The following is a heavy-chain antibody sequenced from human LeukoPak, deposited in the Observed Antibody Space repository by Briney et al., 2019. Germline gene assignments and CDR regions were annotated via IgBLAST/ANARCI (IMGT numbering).Heavy chain of an antibody. Sequence: PGGSLRLSCAASGFTFDDYGMSWVRQAPGKGLEWVSGINWNGGSTGYADSVKGRFTISRDNAKNSLYLQMNSLRAEDTALYYCARLDEEGYYDSSGYFGYWGQGTLVTVSS. CDR2: INWNGGST. V-gene: IGHV3-20*04. J-gene: IGHJ4*02. D-gene: IGHD3-22*01. CDR3: ARLDEEGYYDSSGYFGY. CDR1: GFTFDDYG.